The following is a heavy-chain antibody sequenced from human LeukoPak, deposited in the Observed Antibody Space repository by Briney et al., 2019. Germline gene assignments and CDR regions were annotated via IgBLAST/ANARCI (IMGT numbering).Heavy chain of an antibody. CDR2: INHSGST. Sequence: SETLSLTCAVYGGSFSGYYWSWIRQPPGKGLEWIGEINHSGSTNYNPSLKSRVTISVDTSKNQSSLTLSSVTAADTAVYYCARVTSRYCSGGSCYHNGIDYWGQGTLVTVSS. CDR1: GGSFSGYY. J-gene: IGHJ4*02. CDR3: ARVTSRYCSGGSCYHNGIDY. D-gene: IGHD2-15*01. V-gene: IGHV4-34*01.